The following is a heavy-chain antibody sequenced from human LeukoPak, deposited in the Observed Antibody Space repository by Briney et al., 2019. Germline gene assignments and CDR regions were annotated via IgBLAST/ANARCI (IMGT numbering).Heavy chain of an antibody. Sequence: PGGSLRLSCAASGFTFSSSWMHWVREAPGKGLVWVSRINTDGRSTNYADSVKGRFTISRDNDKNTLYLQMNSLRGEDTTVYYCARVAHISTWYVDYWGQGTLVTVSS. CDR3: ARVAHISTWYVDY. CDR2: INTDGRST. CDR1: GFTFSSSW. J-gene: IGHJ4*02. V-gene: IGHV3-74*01. D-gene: IGHD6-13*01.